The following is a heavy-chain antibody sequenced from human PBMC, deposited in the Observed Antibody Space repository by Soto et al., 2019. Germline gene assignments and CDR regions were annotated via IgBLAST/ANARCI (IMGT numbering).Heavy chain of an antibody. D-gene: IGHD2-15*01. CDR1: GGTFSSYA. V-gene: IGHV1-69*13. J-gene: IGHJ4*02. CDR2: IIPIFGTA. Sequence: SVKVSCKASGGTFSSYAISWVRQAPGQGLEWMGGIIPIFGTANYAQKFQGRVTITADESTRTAYMELSSLRPENTAVYYCARASHREYCSGGSCCFFDYWGQRTLVTVSS. CDR3: ARASHREYCSGGSCCFFDY.